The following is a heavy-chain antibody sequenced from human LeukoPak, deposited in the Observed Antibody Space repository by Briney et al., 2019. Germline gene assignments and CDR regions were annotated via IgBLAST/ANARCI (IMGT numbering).Heavy chain of an antibody. V-gene: IGHV4-31*03. J-gene: IGHJ4*02. CDR3: ARGGEYSGSSRYPFDY. Sequence: NPSETLSLTCTVSGGSISSGGYYWSWIRQHPGKGLEWIGYIYYSGSTYYNPSLKSRVTISVDTSKNQFSLKLSSVTAADTAVYYCARGGEYSGSSRYPFDYWGQGTLVTVSS. D-gene: IGHD1-26*01. CDR2: IYYSGST. CDR1: GGSISSGGYY.